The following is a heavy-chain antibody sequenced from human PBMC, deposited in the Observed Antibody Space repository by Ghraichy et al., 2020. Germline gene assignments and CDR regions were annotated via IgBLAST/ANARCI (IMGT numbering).Heavy chain of an antibody. V-gene: IGHV4-34*01. Sequence: SETLSLTCAVYGGSFSGYYWSWIRQPPGKGLEWIGEINHSGSTNYNPSLKSRVTISVDTSKNQFSLKLSSVTAADTAVYYCAPPAGITFGGVISSGNWGQGTLVTVSS. CDR3: APPAGITFGGVISSGN. J-gene: IGHJ4*02. CDR2: INHSGST. D-gene: IGHD3-16*02. CDR1: GGSFSGYY.